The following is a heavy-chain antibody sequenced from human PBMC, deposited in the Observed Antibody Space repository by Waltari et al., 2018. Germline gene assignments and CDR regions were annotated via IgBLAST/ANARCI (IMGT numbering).Heavy chain of an antibody. CDR2: ISGSGGST. D-gene: IGHD6-6*01. CDR1: GFTFSSYA. Sequence: VQLLESGGGLVQPGGSLRLPCAAYGFTFSSYALNWVRQAPGQGLEWVSAISGSGGSTYYAYSVKGRFTISRDNSKNTLYLQMNSLRAEDTAVYYCAKEPYSSSSRYYFDYWGQGTLVTVSS. J-gene: IGHJ4*02. CDR3: AKEPYSSSSRYYFDY. V-gene: IGHV3-23*01.